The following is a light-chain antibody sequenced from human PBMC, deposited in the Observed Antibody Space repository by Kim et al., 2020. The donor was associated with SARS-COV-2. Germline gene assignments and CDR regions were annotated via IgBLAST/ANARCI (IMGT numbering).Light chain of an antibody. J-gene: IGLJ3*02. V-gene: IGLV1-44*01. CDR1: TSNIGSNP. CDR2: SND. CDR3: AAWDDSLNGWV. Sequence: QSVLTQPPSSSGTPGQRVTISCSGSTSNIGSNPVSWYQQLPGTAPQLLIYSNDRRPAGVPDRFSGSESGPSTSLAISGLQSEDEADYYCAAWDDSLNGWVFGRGTQLTV.